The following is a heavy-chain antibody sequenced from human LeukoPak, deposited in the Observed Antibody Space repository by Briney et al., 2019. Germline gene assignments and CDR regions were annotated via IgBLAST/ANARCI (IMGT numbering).Heavy chain of an antibody. CDR1: GYIFASYD. J-gene: IGHJ4*02. V-gene: IGHV1-8*01. Sequence: ASVKVSCKASGYIFASYDIYWVRQATGQGLEWMGWMNPNSGNTGYAQEFQGRVTMTRNTSISTAYMELSSLKSEDTAVYYCARGFRRVPVTSPGYWGQGTLVTVSS. CDR2: MNPNSGNT. D-gene: IGHD4-17*01. CDR3: ARGFRRVPVTSPGY.